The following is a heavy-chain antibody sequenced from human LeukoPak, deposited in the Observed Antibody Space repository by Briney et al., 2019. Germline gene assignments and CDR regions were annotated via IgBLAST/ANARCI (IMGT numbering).Heavy chain of an antibody. D-gene: IGHD3-3*01. CDR3: AKGAYYAD. Sequence: GGSLRLSCAASGFTFSNSGMNWVRQAPGKGLEWVSTISGSGDSTYYADSVKGRFTSSRDNSKNALYLQMNSLRAEDTAVYYCAKGAYYADWGQGTLVTVSS. J-gene: IGHJ4*02. CDR2: ISGSGDST. V-gene: IGHV3-23*01. CDR1: GFTFSNSG.